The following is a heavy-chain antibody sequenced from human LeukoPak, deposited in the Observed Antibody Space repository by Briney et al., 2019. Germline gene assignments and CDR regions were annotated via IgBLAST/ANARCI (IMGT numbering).Heavy chain of an antibody. CDR1: GGTFSSYA. D-gene: IGHD1-1*01. J-gene: IGHJ4*02. V-gene: IGHV1-69*13. Sequence: SVKVSCKASGGTFSSYAISWVRQAPGEGVEWMGGSIPIFGTANYAQKFQGRVTITADESTSTAYMELSSLRSEDTAVYYCARDCEESTTGTTGFDYWGQGTLVTVSS. CDR2: SIPIFGTA. CDR3: ARDCEESTTGTTGFDY.